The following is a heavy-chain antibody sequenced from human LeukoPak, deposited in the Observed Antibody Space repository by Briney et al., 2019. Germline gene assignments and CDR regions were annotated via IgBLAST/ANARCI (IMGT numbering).Heavy chain of an antibody. CDR2: ISYDGSNK. CDR3: AKEAVAGLYYYYGMDV. J-gene: IGHJ6*02. D-gene: IGHD6-19*01. V-gene: IGHV3-30*18. Sequence: GGSLRLSCSASGFPFSSYGMHWVRQAPGKGLEWVAVISYDGSNKYYADSVKGRFTISRDNSKNTLYLQMNSLRAEDTAVYYCAKEAVAGLYYYYGMDVWGQGTTVTVSS. CDR1: GFPFSSYG.